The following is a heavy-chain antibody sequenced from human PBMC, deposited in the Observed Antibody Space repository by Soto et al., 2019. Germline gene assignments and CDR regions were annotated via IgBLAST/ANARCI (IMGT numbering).Heavy chain of an antibody. CDR2: ASYDGSET. J-gene: IGHJ4*02. CDR3: VRDSGWPILNFDS. D-gene: IGHD3-10*01. V-gene: IGHV3-30*03. Sequence: QVQLVESGGGVVQPGRSLRLAYAASGFDFRSYGIHWVRQAPGRGLEWVAAASYDGSETYYADPAKGRFTVSKEISKNTVFLQMNALRHEDTALYFCVRDSGWPILNFDSWGQGTLVTVSS. CDR1: GFDFRSYG.